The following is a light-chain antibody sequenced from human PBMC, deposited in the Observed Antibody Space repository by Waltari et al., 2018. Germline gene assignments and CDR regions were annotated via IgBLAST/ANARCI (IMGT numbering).Light chain of an antibody. Sequence: QSALTQPASVSGSPGQSITISCTGTSSAVGSYNLVSWYQQHPGKAPKLMIYEGSKRPSGVSNRFSGSKSGNTASLTISGLQAEDEADYYCCSYAGSSTFVVFGGGTKLTVL. J-gene: IGLJ2*01. CDR3: CSYAGSSTFVV. V-gene: IGLV2-23*03. CDR1: SSAVGSYNL. CDR2: EGS.